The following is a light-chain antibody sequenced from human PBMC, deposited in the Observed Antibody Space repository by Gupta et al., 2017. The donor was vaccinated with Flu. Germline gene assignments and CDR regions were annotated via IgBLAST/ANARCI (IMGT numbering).Light chain of an antibody. CDR1: QSVSTN. V-gene: IGKV3-15*01. Sequence: EIVMTQSPASLSVSPGERATLSCRASQSVSTNFAWYQQKPGQAPRLLIYGASTRATGIPSRFSGRGSGREFTITFSSLQSEVFAVYFCHQKNYRPYTFGQGTKLEIK. CDR2: GAS. CDR3: HQKNYRPYT. J-gene: IGKJ2*01.